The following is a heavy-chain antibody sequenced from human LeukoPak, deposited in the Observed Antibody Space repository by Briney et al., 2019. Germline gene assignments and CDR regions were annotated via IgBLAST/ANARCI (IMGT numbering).Heavy chain of an antibody. Sequence: GGSLRLSCAASGFTFSSYGMHWVRQAPGKGLEWVAVIWYDGSNKYYADSVKGRFTISRDNSKNTLYLQMNSLRAEDTAVYYCARDSTVVTPGEEEAVSDYWGQGTLVTVSS. CDR2: IWYDGSNK. D-gene: IGHD4-23*01. J-gene: IGHJ4*02. CDR3: ARDSTVVTPGEEEAVSDY. CDR1: GFTFSSYG. V-gene: IGHV3-33*01.